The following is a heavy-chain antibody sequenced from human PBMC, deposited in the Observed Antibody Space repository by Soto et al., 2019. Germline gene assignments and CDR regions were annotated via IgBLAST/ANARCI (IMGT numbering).Heavy chain of an antibody. CDR2: SIPSFGTA. V-gene: IGHV1-69*01. J-gene: IGHJ4*02. Sequence: QVQLVQSGAGVKKPWSSVKVSCKASGGTVSSYALSWVRQAPGQGLEWMGGSIPSFGTANYSQKFQGRVTITADESTSTAYMELSSLRAEDTAVYYCARGAHYYDSSGYSDYWGQGTLVTVSS. D-gene: IGHD3-22*01. CDR3: ARGAHYYDSSGYSDY. CDR1: GGTVSSYA.